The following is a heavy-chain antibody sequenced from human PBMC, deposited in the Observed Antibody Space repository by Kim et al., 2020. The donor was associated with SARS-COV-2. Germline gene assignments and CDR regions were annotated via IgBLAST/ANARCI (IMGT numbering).Heavy chain of an antibody. Sequence: ASVKVSCKASGYTFTGYYMHWVRQAPGQGLEWMGRINPNSGGTNYAQKFQGRVTMTRDTSISTAYMELSRLRSDDTAVYYCARGGLVRLPAATGPQRFDPWGQGTLVTVSS. V-gene: IGHV1-2*06. CDR1: GYTFTGYY. J-gene: IGHJ5*02. CDR3: ARGGLVRLPAATGPQRFDP. D-gene: IGHD2-2*01. CDR2: INPNSGGT.